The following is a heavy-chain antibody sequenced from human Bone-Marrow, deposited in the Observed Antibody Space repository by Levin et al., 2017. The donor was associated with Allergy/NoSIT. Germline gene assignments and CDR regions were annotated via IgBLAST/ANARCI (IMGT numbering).Heavy chain of an antibody. J-gene: IGHJ3*02. CDR3: ARLGWGDAFDI. Sequence: PSETLSLTCTVSVGSISSSDYYWGWIRQPPGKGLEWIGNIYYSGSTHYNPSLQSRVTISVDTSKNQFSLKLNSVTAADTAFYYCARLGWGDAFDIWGQGTMVTVSS. V-gene: IGHV4-39*01. CDR2: IYYSGST. D-gene: IGHD3-16*01. CDR1: VGSISSSDYY.